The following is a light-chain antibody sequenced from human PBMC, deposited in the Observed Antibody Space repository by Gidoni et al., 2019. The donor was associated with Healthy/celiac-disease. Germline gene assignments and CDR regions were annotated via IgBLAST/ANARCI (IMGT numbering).Light chain of an antibody. CDR3: SSYTSSSTLV. Sequence: QSALTQPASVSGSPGQSITISCTGTSSDVGGYNSVSWYQQHPGKAPKRMIYDVSNRPSGVSNRFSGSKSGNTASLTISGPQAEDEADYYCSSYTSSSTLVFGGGTKLTVL. V-gene: IGLV2-14*01. CDR2: DVS. CDR1: SSDVGGYNS. J-gene: IGLJ2*01.